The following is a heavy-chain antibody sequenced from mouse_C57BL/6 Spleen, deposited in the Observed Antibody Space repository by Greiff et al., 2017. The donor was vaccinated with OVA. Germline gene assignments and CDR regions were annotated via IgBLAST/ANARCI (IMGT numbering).Heavy chain of an antibody. Sequence: LVESGGGLVKPGGSLKLSCAASGFTFSSYAMSWVRQTPEKRLEWVATISDGGSYTYYPDNVKGRFTISRDNAKNNLYLQMSHLKSEDTAMYYCARGLRPSTDWFAYWGQGTLVTVSA. CDR1: GFTFSSYA. V-gene: IGHV5-4*03. CDR3: ARGLRPSTDWFAY. CDR2: ISDGGSYT. D-gene: IGHD1-2*01. J-gene: IGHJ3*01.